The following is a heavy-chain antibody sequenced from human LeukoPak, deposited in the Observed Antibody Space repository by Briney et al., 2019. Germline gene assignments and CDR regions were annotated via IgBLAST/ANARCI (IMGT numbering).Heavy chain of an antibody. J-gene: IGHJ3*02. V-gene: IGHV3-21*01. CDR3: ARAGRLGEYYYDSSGQGVAFDI. CDR1: GFTFSSHS. Sequence: PGGSLRLSCAGSGFTFSSHSMNWVRQAPGKGLEWVSSISTSSSYIYYADSVKGRLTISRDNARNSLYLQLNSLRAEDTAVYYCARAGRLGEYYYDSSGQGVAFDIWGQGTMVTVSS. CDR2: ISTSSSYI. D-gene: IGHD3-22*01.